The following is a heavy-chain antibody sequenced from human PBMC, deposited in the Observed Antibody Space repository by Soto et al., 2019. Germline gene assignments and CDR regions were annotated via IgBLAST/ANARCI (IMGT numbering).Heavy chain of an antibody. CDR1: GYTFTSYG. J-gene: IGHJ6*02. CDR3: ATVISGATFQYVCGMDV. Sequence: QVQLVQSGAEVKKPGASVKVSCKASGYTFTSYGINWVRQAPGQGLEWMGWISANNGNTSYAQKFQGRVTMTTNTTTSTAYMELRSFRADDTAMYYYATVISGATFQYVCGMDVWGQGTMVTVSS. D-gene: IGHD1-7*01. V-gene: IGHV1-18*01. CDR2: ISANNGNT.